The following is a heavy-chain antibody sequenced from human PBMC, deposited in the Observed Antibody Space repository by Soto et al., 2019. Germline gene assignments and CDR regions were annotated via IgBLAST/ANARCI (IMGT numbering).Heavy chain of an antibody. V-gene: IGHV3-23*01. CDR2: ISGSGGST. CDR3: VRATYFSDSSGYTRCFDY. J-gene: IGHJ4*02. Sequence: GGSLRLSCAASGFTFSSYAMSWVRQAPGKGLEWVSAISGSGGSTYYADSVKGRFTISRDNSKNTLYLQMNSLRAEDTAVYYCVRATYFSDSSGYTRCFDYWGQGTLVTVSS. D-gene: IGHD3-22*01. CDR1: GFTFSSYA.